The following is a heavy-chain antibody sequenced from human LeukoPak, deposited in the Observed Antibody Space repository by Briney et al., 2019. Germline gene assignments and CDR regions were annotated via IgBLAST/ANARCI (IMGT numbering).Heavy chain of an antibody. CDR3: ANVGQLADAFDI. D-gene: IGHD6-13*01. J-gene: IGHJ3*02. V-gene: IGHV4-59*01. Sequence: SETLSLTCTDSGGSISSYYWSLIRQPPGKGLEWIGDIYYSGSTNYNPSLKSRVTISVDTSKNQFSLKLSSVTAADTAVYYCANVGQLADAFDIWGQGTMVTVSS. CDR1: GGSISSYY. CDR2: IYYSGST.